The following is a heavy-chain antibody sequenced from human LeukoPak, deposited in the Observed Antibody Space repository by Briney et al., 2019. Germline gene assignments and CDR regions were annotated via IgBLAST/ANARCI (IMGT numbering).Heavy chain of an antibody. CDR3: ASLIVVVVPDDVDI. J-gene: IGHJ3*02. CDR1: GYTLTELS. CDR2: FDPEDGET. D-gene: IGHD2-15*01. Sequence: GASVKVSCKVSGYTLTELSMHWVRQAPGKGLEWMGGFDPEDGETIYAQKFQGRVTMTEDTSTDTAYMELSSLRSEDTAVYHYASLIVVVVPDDVDIWGQGTIVTVSS. V-gene: IGHV1-24*01.